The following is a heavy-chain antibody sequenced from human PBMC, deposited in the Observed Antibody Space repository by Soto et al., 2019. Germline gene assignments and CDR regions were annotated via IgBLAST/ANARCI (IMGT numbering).Heavy chain of an antibody. CDR2: IYYSGST. J-gene: IGHJ3*02. CDR1: GGSISSYY. D-gene: IGHD3-9*01. CDR3: ARQSVRYFDWLSPDAFDI. V-gene: IGHV4-59*08. Sequence: PSETLSLTCTVSGGSISSYYWSWIRQPPGKGLEWIGYIYYSGSTNYNPSLKSRVTISVDTSKNQFSLKLSSVTAADTAVYYCARQSVRYFDWLSPDAFDIWGQGTMVTVSS.